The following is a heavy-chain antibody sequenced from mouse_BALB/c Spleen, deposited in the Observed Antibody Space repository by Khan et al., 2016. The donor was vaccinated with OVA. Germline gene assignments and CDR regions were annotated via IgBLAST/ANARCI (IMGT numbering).Heavy chain of an antibody. CDR3: VRDGAYHRNDGWFAY. CDR1: GYTFTSYT. D-gene: IGHD2-14*01. J-gene: IGHJ3*01. Sequence: QVQLQQSGAELARPGASVKMSCKASGYTFTSYTIHWIKKRSGKGLEWIGYINPSNGYTNYNQKFKDKATLTTDKYSTTAYMQLSSLTSDDTAVYNCVRDGAYHRNDGWFAYWGQGTLVTVSA. V-gene: IGHV1-4*01. CDR2: INPSNGYT.